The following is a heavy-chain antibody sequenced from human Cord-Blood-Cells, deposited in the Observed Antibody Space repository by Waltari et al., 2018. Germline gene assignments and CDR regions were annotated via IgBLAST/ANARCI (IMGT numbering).Heavy chain of an antibody. V-gene: IGHV3-48*03. CDR1: GFTFSSYE. CDR3: ARWRGGVCYDY. J-gene: IGHJ4*02. D-gene: IGHD2-8*02. Sequence: EVQMFESGGGLVQPGGSLRLFCSASGFTFSSYEMNWVRQAPGKGLEWVSYISSSGSTIYYADSVKGRFTISRDNAKNSLYLQMNSLRAEDTAVYYCARWRGGVCYDYWGQGTLVTVSS. CDR2: ISSSGSTI.